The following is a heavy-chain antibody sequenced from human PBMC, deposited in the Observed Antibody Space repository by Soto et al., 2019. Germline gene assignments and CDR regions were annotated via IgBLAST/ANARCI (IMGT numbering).Heavy chain of an antibody. CDR1: GFIFSNYW. V-gene: IGHV3-74*01. CDR2: INGDGSTI. J-gene: IGHJ6*02. CDR3: ARGAAMAYGMDV. D-gene: IGHD5-18*01. Sequence: GGSLRLSCAASGFIFSNYWMHWVRQAPEKRLVWVSRINGDGSTIFYADSVKGRFTISRDNAKNSLYLQMNSLRAEDTAVYYCARGAAMAYGMDVWGQGTTVTVSS.